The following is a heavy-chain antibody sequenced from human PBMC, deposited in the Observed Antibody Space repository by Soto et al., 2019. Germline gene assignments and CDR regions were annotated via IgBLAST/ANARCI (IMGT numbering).Heavy chain of an antibody. J-gene: IGHJ4*02. Sequence: PSETLSLTCTVSGGSVSSGSYYWSWIRQPPGKGLEWIGYIYYSGSTNYNPSLKSRVTISVDTSKNQFSLKLSSVTAADTAVYYCAREPRISKATGSNFDYWGQGTLVTVSS. V-gene: IGHV4-61*01. D-gene: IGHD5-12*01. CDR2: IYYSGST. CDR3: AREPRISKATGSNFDY. CDR1: GGSVSSGSYY.